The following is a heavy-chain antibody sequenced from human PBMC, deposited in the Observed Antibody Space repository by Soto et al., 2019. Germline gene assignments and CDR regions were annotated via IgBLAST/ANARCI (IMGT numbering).Heavy chain of an antibody. D-gene: IGHD6-25*01. J-gene: IGHJ5*02. CDR2: INANNGGA. V-gene: IGHV1-2*02. CDR3: AREGGSETLQPSYNWSDT. CDR1: GYTFTDYH. Sequence: ASVKVSCKASGYTFTDYHIHWVRQAPGQGLEFMGWINANNGGAGSAQQFQGRVTVTRDTSITTVHMELSNLRSDDTAVYYCAREGGSETLQPSYNWSDTWGQGTLVTVSS.